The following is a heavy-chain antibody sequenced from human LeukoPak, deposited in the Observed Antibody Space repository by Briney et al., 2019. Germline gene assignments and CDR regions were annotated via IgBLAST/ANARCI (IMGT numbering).Heavy chain of an antibody. J-gene: IGHJ6*02. D-gene: IGHD4/OR15-4a*01. CDR3: ARGLGAPYYYGMDV. V-gene: IGHV1-69*04. CDR1: GGTFSSYA. Sequence: ASVKVSCKSSGGTFSSYAISWVRQAPGQGLEWMGRIIPILGIANYAQKFQGRVTITADKSTSTAYMERSSLRSEDTAVYYSARGLGAPYYYGMDVWGQGTTVTVSS. CDR2: IIPILGIA.